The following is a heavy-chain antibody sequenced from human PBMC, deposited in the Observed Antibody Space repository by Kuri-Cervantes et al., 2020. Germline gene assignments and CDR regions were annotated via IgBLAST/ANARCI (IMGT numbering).Heavy chain of an antibody. Sequence: GESLKISCAASGFTFSSYAMSWVRQAPGKGLEWVALISHDGGNRQYADSVKGRSDISKDNSKNILYLQMDSLTTEDTAVYLCAREGYSSGRAGCFDLWGQGTVVTVSS. J-gene: IGHJ3*01. V-gene: IGHV3-30*09. CDR1: GFTFSSYA. D-gene: IGHD6-19*01. CDR3: AREGYSSGRAGCFDL. CDR2: ISHDGGNR.